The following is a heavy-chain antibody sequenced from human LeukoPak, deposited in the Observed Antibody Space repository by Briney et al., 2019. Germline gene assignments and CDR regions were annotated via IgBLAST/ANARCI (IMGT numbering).Heavy chain of an antibody. J-gene: IGHJ3*02. V-gene: IGHV4-39*02. CDR1: GGSISSRSYY. Sequence: SETLSLTCTVSGGSISSRSYYWGWIRQPPGKGLEWIGKISDSGNTYYSPSLRSRVTISIDMSKNQFSLKLSSVTATDTAVYYCARDGLAFDIWGQGTMVTVSS. CDR3: ARDGLAFDI. CDR2: ISDSGNT.